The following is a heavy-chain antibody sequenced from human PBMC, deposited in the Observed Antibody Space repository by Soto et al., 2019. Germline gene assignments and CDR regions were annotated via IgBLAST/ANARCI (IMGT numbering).Heavy chain of an antibody. J-gene: IGHJ4*02. V-gene: IGHV1-18*01. CDR2: ISAYNGNT. D-gene: IGHD2-15*01. Sequence: ASVKVSCKASGYTFTSYGISWVRQAPGQGLEWMGWISAYNGNTNYAQKLQGRVTMTTDTSISTAYMELSSLRSEDTAVYYCAVKGGGYCSGGSCFYFDYWGQGTLVTVSS. CDR1: GYTFTSYG. CDR3: AVKGGGYCSGGSCFYFDY.